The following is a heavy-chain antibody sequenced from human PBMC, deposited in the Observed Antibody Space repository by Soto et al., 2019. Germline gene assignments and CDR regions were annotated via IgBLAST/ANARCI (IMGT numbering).Heavy chain of an antibody. J-gene: IGHJ4*02. D-gene: IGHD3-9*01. V-gene: IGHV3-21*06. CDR3: ARGGILTAYTLPFFDY. Sequence: EVHLVESGGGLVKPGGSLRLPCAASGFSFSSYSMNWVRQAPGKGLEWVSSISSGSSYIFYADSVKGRFTISRDNAKNTLYLQMNSLRAEDTAVYYCARGGILTAYTLPFFDYWGQGTLVTVSS. CDR1: GFSFSSYS. CDR2: ISSGSSYI.